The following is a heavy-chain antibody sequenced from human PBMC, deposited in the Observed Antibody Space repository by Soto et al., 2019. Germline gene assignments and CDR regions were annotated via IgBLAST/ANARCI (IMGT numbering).Heavy chain of an antibody. CDR2: ISSNSAYI. CDR1: GFTFRSFT. J-gene: IGHJ5*02. CDR3: TRDASRDSSARGWFDP. Sequence: VGSLRLSGAASGFTFRSFTMNWVRQARGKGLEWVSTISSNSAYIYYTDALRGRFTISRDNAKNSLHLQMNSLRAEDTAVYYCTRDASRDSSARGWFDPWGPGTLVTVSS. V-gene: IGHV3-21*01. D-gene: IGHD6-13*01.